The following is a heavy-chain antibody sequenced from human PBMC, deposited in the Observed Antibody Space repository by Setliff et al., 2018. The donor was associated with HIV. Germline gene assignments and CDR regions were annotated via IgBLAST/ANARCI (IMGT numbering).Heavy chain of an antibody. V-gene: IGHV1-69*02. CDR2: IIPILGVA. D-gene: IGHD3-3*01. CDR1: RRTFNSHT. J-gene: IGHJ6*03. CDR3: VRGVQSPPHYSYYYMDV. Sequence: SVKVSCKASRRTFNSHTINWVRQAPGQGLDWMGRIIPILGVANYAQRFQGKVTITADNSTSTAYMELTSLRFDDTAMYYCVRGVQSPPHYSYYYMDVWGEGTMVTVSS.